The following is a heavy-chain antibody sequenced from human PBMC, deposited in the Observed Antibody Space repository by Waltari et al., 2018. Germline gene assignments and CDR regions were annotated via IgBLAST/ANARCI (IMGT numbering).Heavy chain of an antibody. J-gene: IGHJ4*02. Sequence: QVQLVQSGAEVQKPGASVTVSCKSSGSPFPGYYIHWVRTAPGKGLEWMGWINPNSGGTNYAQKFQGRVTMTRDTSISTAYMDLSRLRSDDTAVYYCARVGTVADPDDIYYFDYWGQGTLVTVSS. D-gene: IGHD3-9*01. CDR2: INPNSGGT. CDR3: ARVGTVADPDDIYYFDY. CDR1: GSPFPGYY. V-gene: IGHV1-2*02.